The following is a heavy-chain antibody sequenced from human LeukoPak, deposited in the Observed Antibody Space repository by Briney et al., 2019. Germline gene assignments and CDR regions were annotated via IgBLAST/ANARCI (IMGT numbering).Heavy chain of an antibody. J-gene: IGHJ4*02. V-gene: IGHV3-30*02. CDR1: GFTFSSYG. CDR2: IRYDGSNK. CDR3: AKEGLIAVAGAYYFDY. D-gene: IGHD6-19*01. Sequence: GGSLRLSCAASGFTFSSYGMHWVRQAPGKGLEWVAFIRYDGSNKYYADSVKGRFTISRDNSKNTLYPQMNSLRAEDTAVYYCAKEGLIAVAGAYYFDYWGQGTLVTVSS.